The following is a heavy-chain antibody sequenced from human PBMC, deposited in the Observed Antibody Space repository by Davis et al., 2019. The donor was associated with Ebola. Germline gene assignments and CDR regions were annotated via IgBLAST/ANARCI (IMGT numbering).Heavy chain of an antibody. D-gene: IGHD3-22*01. CDR3: ARVRWTSGYYFDY. V-gene: IGHV3-23*01. Sequence: GGSLRLSCAASEFTFSSYTMGCVRQAPGKGLEWVSGISSSGGSTYYADSVKGRFTISRDNSKNTLYLQMNSLRAEDTAVYYCARVRWTSGYYFDYWGQGTLVTVSS. CDR2: ISSSGGST. J-gene: IGHJ4*02. CDR1: EFTFSSYT.